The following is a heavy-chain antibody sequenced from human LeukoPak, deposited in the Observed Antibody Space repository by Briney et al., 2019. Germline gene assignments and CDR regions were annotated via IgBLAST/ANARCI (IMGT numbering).Heavy chain of an antibody. CDR2: IIPILGIA. Sequence: SVKVSCKASGGTFSSYTISWVRQAPGQGLEWMGRIIPILGIANYAQKFQGRVTITADKSTGTAYMEPSSLRSEDTAVYYYARDGPLAHTYGYFDYWGQGTLVTVSS. J-gene: IGHJ4*02. D-gene: IGHD3-3*02. CDR3: ARDGPLAHTYGYFDY. V-gene: IGHV1-69*04. CDR1: GGTFSSYT.